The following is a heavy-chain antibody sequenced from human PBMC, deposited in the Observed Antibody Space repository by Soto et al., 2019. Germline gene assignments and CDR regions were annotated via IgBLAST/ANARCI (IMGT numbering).Heavy chain of an antibody. CDR1: GYTFTSYY. CDR2: SNPSGGST. D-gene: IGHD1-26*01. CDR3: ARGRRVGGVDYFDY. J-gene: IGHJ4*02. V-gene: IGHV1-46*01. Sequence: QVQLVQSGAEVKKPGASVKVSCKASGYTFTSYYMHWVRQPPGQGREWMGISNPSGGSTSYAQKYQCRVTMTRDASKSTVYMELSSLRSEDTAVYYCARGRRVGGVDYFDYWGQGALVTVSS.